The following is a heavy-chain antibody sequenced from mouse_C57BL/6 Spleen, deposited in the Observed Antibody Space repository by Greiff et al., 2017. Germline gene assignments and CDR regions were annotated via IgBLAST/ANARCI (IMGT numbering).Heavy chain of an antibody. V-gene: IGHV1-22*01. J-gene: IGHJ2*01. D-gene: IGHD1-1*01. Sequence: EVQRVESGPELVKPGASVKMSCKASGYTFTDYNMHWVKQSHGKSLEWIGYINPNNGGTSYNQKFKGKATLTVNKSSSTAYMELRSLTSEDSAVYYCARRGTTVVGDYWGQGTTLTVSS. CDR2: INPNNGGT. CDR1: GYTFTDYN. CDR3: ARRGTTVVGDY.